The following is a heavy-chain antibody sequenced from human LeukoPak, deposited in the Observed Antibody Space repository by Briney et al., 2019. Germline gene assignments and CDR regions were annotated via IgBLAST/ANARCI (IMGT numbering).Heavy chain of an antibody. V-gene: IGHV3-11*01. D-gene: IGHD3-10*01. Sequence: PGGSLRLSCAASGFTFSDYYMSWIRQAPGRVLEWVSYISSSGSTIYYADSVMGRFTISRDDAKNSLYLQMNSLRAEDTAVYYCARASGGSGSYRYYFDYWGQGTLVTVSS. J-gene: IGHJ4*02. CDR2: ISSSGSTI. CDR1: GFTFSDYY. CDR3: ARASGGSGSYRYYFDY.